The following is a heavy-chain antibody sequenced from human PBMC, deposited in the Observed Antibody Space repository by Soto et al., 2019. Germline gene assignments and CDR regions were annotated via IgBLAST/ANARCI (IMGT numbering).Heavy chain of an antibody. V-gene: IGHV4-34*01. CDR3: AREIGGYDPDGYGY. CDR2: VNHSGST. D-gene: IGHD5-12*01. J-gene: IGHJ4*02. CDR1: GGSFSGYY. Sequence: SETLSLTCAVYGGSFSGYYWSWIRQPPGKGLEWIGEVNHSGSTNYNPSLKSRVTISVDTSKNQFSLKLSSVTAADTAVYYCAREIGGYDPDGYGYWGQGTLVTVSS.